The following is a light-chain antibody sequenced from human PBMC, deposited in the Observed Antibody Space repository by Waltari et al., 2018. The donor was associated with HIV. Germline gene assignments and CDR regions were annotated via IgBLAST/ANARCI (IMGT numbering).Light chain of an antibody. J-gene: IGLJ3*02. V-gene: IGLV1-44*01. CDR3: AVWDDNLKRV. CDR2: SND. Sequence: QSVLTQPPSAAGTPGQRVTISCSGCSSNIGNNAVSWYQQLPGEAPKLLISSNDRRPSGVPERFSASKSGTSASLAISGLQSEDEAHYYCAVWDDNLKRVFGGGTKLTVL. CDR1: SSNIGNNA.